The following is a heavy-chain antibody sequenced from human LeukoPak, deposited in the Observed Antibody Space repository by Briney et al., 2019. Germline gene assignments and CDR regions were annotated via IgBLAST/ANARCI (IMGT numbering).Heavy chain of an antibody. Sequence: SETLSLTCAVYGGSFSGYYWSWIRQPPGKGLEWIGEINHSGSTNYNPSLKSRVTISVDTSKNQFSLKLSSVTAADTAVYYCARDATRDGYNFIGYWGQGTLVTVSS. J-gene: IGHJ4*02. V-gene: IGHV4-34*01. CDR1: GGSFSGYY. CDR2: INHSGST. D-gene: IGHD5-24*01. CDR3: ARDATRDGYNFIGY.